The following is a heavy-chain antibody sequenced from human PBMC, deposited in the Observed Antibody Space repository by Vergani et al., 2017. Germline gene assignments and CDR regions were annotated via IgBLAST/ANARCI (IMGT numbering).Heavy chain of an antibody. CDR2: ISASGAPT. J-gene: IGHJ4*02. D-gene: IGHD3-3*01. Sequence: EVQLLESGGDLVQPGGSLRLSCTASGFIFSTYAMSWVRQAPGKGLEWVSGISASGAPTYYADSVKGRVTIFRDNSKNTLYLQMNSLRAEDTAVYYCARERNAYYDFWSGYYTQYYFDYWGQGTLVTVSS. CDR3: ARERNAYYDFWSGYYTQYYFDY. CDR1: GFIFSTYA. V-gene: IGHV3-23*01.